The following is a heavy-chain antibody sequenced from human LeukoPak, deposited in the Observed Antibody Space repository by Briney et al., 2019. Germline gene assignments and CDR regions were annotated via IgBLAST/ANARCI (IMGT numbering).Heavy chain of an antibody. CDR1: GYTFTSYY. CDR2: INPSGGST. CDR3: ARDPGRRDQPYNWFDP. D-gene: IGHD1-14*01. V-gene: IGHV1-46*01. Sequence: ASVKVSCKASGYTFTSYYMHWVRQAPGQGLEWMGIINPSGGSTSYAQKFQGRVTMTRDTSTSTVYMELSSLRSEDTAVYYCARDPGRRDQPYNWFDPWGQGTLVTVSS. J-gene: IGHJ5*02.